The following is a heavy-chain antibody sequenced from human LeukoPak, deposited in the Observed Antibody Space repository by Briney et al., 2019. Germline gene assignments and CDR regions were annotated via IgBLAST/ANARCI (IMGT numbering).Heavy chain of an antibody. CDR1: GFTFSSYS. CDR3: AKPGRRTFGGVIVTYYFDY. J-gene: IGHJ4*02. CDR2: ISSSSSYI. V-gene: IGHV3-21*04. D-gene: IGHD3-16*02. Sequence: GGSLRLSCAASGFTFSSYSMNWVRQAPGKGLEWVSSISSSSSYIYYADSVKGRFTISRDNSKNTLYLQMNSLRAEDTAVYYCAKPGRRTFGGVIVTYYFDYWGQGTLVTVSS.